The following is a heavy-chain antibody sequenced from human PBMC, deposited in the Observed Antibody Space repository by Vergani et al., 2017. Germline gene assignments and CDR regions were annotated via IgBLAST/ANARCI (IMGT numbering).Heavy chain of an antibody. D-gene: IGHD4-23*01. CDR2: IYYRGST. V-gene: IGHV4-30-4*01. CDR3: ARADYGGLSGWFDP. J-gene: IGHJ5*02. CDR1: GGSIGSGDYY. Sequence: QVQLQQWGAGLLKPSQTLSLTCTVSGGSIGSGDYYWSWIRQPPGKGLEWIGYIYYRGSTYYNPSLKSRVTRSVDTSKNQCSLKLSSVTAADTAVYYCARADYGGLSGWFDPGGQGTLVTVSS.